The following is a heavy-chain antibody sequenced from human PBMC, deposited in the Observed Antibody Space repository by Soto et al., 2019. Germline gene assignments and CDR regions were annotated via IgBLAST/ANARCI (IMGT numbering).Heavy chain of an antibody. V-gene: IGHV4-61*01. J-gene: IGHJ5*02. CDR1: GGSVSSGSYY. CDR2: IYYSGST. D-gene: IGHD4-17*01. CDR3: ARVSRLGRGPSSYNWFDP. Sequence: PSETLSLTCTVSGGSVSSGSYYWSWIRQPPGKGLEWIGYIYYSGSTNYNPSLKSRVTISVDTSRNQFSLKLSSVTAADTAVYYCARVSRLGRGPSSYNWFDPWGQGTLVTVSS.